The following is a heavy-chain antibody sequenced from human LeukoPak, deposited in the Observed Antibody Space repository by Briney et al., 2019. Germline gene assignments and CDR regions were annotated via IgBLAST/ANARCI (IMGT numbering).Heavy chain of an antibody. D-gene: IGHD2-21*02. V-gene: IGHV1-58*01. J-gene: IGHJ6*02. Sequence: ASVKVSCKASGFSFTNSNSAVQWVRQARGQRLEWIGWIVAASGNTNYAQKFRERVTITRDMSTSTAYMELSSLRSEDTAVYYCAADRGYCDGDCLDVWGQGTTVTVSS. CDR2: IVAASGNT. CDR3: AADRGYCDGDCLDV. CDR1: GFSFTNSNSA.